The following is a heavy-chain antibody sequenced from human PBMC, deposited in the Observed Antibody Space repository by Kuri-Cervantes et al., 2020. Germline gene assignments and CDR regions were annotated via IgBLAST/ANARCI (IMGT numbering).Heavy chain of an antibody. CDR3: ARDGECGGDCYANY. D-gene: IGHD2-21*02. V-gene: IGHV1-3*01. J-gene: IGHJ4*02. CDR1: GYTFTNYV. Sequence: ASVKVSCKASGYTFTNYVIRWVRQAPGQRLEWMGWINAGNGNTKYSQKFQGRVTITRDTSASTAYMELSSLRSEDTAVYFCARDGECGGDCYANYWGQGTLVTVSS. CDR2: INAGNGNT.